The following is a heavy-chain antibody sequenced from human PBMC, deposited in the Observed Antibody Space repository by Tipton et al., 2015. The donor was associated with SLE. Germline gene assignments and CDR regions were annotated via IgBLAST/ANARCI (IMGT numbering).Heavy chain of an antibody. Sequence: TLSLTCTVYGGSLSGYWWSWIRQSPGKGLEWIGYINYLGNTDYNPSLKRRVSISADTSKSQFSLTLNFVTAADTAVYFCVGSLQGMEWGQGALVTVYS. D-gene: IGHD1-14*01. CDR3: VGSLQGME. CDR2: INYLGNT. J-gene: IGHJ4*02. CDR1: GGSLSGYW. V-gene: IGHV4-34*01.